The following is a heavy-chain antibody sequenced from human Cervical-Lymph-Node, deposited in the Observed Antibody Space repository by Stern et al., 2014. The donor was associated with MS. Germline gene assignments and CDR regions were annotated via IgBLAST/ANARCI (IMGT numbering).Heavy chain of an antibody. D-gene: IGHD5-18*01. V-gene: IGHV1-24*01. J-gene: IGHJ4*02. Sequence: VQLVESGAEVKKPGASVKVSCKVSGDTLTELSMHWVRQVPGKGLEWMGGFVPEDGETIYAQKFQGRVTMTEDTSTDTAYMELSSLRSEDTAVYYCASHTAMDYYFDYWGQGTLVTVSS. CDR1: GDTLTELS. CDR2: FVPEDGET. CDR3: ASHTAMDYYFDY.